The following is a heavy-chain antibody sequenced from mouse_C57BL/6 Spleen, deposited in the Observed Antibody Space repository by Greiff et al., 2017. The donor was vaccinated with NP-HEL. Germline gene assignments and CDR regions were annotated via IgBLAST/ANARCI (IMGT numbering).Heavy chain of an antibody. V-gene: IGHV1-76*01. D-gene: IGHD4-1*01. CDR1: GYTFTDYY. CDR2: IYPGSGNT. J-gene: IGHJ3*01. Sequence: VQLQQSGAELVRPGASVKLSCKASGYTFTDYYINWVKQRPGQGLEWIARIYPGSGNTYYNEKFKGKATLTAANSSSTAYLQLSSLTSEDSAVYFCARAELGPFAYWGQGTLVTVAA. CDR3: ARAELGPFAY.